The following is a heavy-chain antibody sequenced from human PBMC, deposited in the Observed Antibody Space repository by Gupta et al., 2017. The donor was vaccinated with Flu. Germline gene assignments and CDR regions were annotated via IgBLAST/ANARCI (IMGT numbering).Heavy chain of an antibody. Sequence: QVQLVQSGAEVKKPGASVKVSCKASGYTFTNFYIHWVRQAPGQGLEWMGMINSSGGSTDYEQKFQGRVTMTRDTSTGTVYMGLSSLRSGDTSIYYRARDAREGVRGGGLDVWGQGTTVTVSS. CDR1: GYTFTNFY. CDR3: ARDAREGVRGGGLDV. D-gene: IGHD3-10*01. CDR2: INSSGGST. J-gene: IGHJ6*02. V-gene: IGHV1-46*01.